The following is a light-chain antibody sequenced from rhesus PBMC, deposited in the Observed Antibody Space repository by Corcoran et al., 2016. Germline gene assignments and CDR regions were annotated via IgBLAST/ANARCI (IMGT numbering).Light chain of an antibody. Sequence: DIQMTQSPSSLSASVGDRVTITCRASQGISTYLNWYQQKQGKAPKRLINAASSLESGVPSRFSGSGSGTDFTLTISSLQPEDFATYYCQQYNSTPYSFGQGTKVEIK. V-gene: IGKV1-43*02. CDR1: QGISTY. CDR3: QQYNSTPYS. J-gene: IGKJ2*01. CDR2: AAS.